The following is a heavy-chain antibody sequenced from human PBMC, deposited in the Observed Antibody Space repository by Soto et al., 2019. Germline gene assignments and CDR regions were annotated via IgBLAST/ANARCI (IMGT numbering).Heavy chain of an antibody. Sequence: QVQLVESGGGVVQPGRSLRLSCAASGFIFSSYGMHWVRQAPGKGLEWVAFISFDGSDNYYEDSVKGRFTISRDNSKNTLYLQMNSLRPEDTAVYYCAKDLGAGVAANVAFDIWGQGTMVTVSS. CDR1: GFIFSSYG. J-gene: IGHJ3*02. V-gene: IGHV3-30*18. CDR2: ISFDGSDN. D-gene: IGHD6-19*01. CDR3: AKDLGAGVAANVAFDI.